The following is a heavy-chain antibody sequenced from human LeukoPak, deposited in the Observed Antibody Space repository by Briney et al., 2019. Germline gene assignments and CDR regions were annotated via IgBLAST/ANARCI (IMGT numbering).Heavy chain of an antibody. J-gene: IGHJ5*01. CDR3: TRGDYYDGGGRNWFDP. Sequence: SETLSLTCTVSGXSMNSHYWSFIRQPAGKGLEWIGRIHTSGTTYYNPSLRSRVTLSIDTPKNQFSLRLTSVTAADTAVYFCTRGDYYDGGGRNWFDPWGLGTLVTVSS. CDR1: GXSMNSHY. D-gene: IGHD3-16*01. V-gene: IGHV4-4*07. CDR2: IHTSGTT.